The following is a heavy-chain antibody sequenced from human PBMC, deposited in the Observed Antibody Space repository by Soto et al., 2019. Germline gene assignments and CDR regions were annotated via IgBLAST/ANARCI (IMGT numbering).Heavy chain of an antibody. Sequence: GASVKVSCKASGYTFTSYGISWVRQAPGQGLEWMGWISAYNGNTNYAQKLQGRVTMTTDTSTSTAYMELRSLRSDDTAVYYCARREAAFYYYGMDVWGQGTTVTVSS. CDR2: ISAYNGNT. CDR3: ARREAAFYYYGMDV. D-gene: IGHD1-26*01. CDR1: GYTFTSYG. V-gene: IGHV1-18*01. J-gene: IGHJ6*02.